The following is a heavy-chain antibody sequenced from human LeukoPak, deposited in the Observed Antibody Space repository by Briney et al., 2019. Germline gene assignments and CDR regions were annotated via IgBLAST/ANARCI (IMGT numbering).Heavy chain of an antibody. CDR3: AREAALYFDY. CDR2: IWYDGSNK. D-gene: IGHD6-25*01. J-gene: IGHJ4*02. V-gene: IGHV3-33*01. CDR1: GFTCSSYG. Sequence: GGSLRLSCAASGFTCSSYGRHWVRQAPGKGLEWVAVIWYDGSNKYYADSVKGRFTISRDNSKNTLYLQMNSLRAEDTAVYYCAREAALYFDYWGQGTLVTVSS.